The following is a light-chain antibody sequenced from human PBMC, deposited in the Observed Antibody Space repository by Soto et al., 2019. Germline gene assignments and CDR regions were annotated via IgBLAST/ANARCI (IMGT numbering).Light chain of an antibody. CDR1: QSISSW. CDR3: QQYDSYLT. J-gene: IGKJ4*01. V-gene: IGKV1-5*03. CDR2: KAS. Sequence: DIQMTQSPSTLSASVGDRVTITCRASQSISSWVAWYQQKPGKAPKLMIYKASSLESGVPSRFRGSGSGTEFTLTISILQPDDFAAYYCQQYDSYLTFGGGTKVEIK.